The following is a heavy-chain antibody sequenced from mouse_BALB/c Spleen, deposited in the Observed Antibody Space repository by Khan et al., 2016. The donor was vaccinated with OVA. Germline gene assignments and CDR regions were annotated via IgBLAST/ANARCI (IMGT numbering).Heavy chain of an antibody. CDR2: ISYSGST. J-gene: IGHJ4*01. D-gene: IGHD1-1*01. CDR1: GYSITSAYA. Sequence: EVQLQESGPGLVKPSQSLSLTCTVTGYSITSAYAWSWIRQFPGNKLEWMGYISYSGSTSYNPSLKSRISITRDTSKNQFFLQLNSVTTEDTATYCCARLNYYGYAMDYWGQGTSVTVSS. V-gene: IGHV3-2*02. CDR3: ARLNYYGYAMDY.